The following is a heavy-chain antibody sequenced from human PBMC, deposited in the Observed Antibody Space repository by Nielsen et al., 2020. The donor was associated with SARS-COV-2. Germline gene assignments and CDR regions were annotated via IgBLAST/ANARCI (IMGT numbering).Heavy chain of an antibody. J-gene: IGHJ4*02. D-gene: IGHD3-10*01. CDR3: ARNEYSYGPGIHY. CDR1: GYTFSTYY. Sequence: ASVKVSCKTSGYTFSTYYIHWVRQAPGQGLEWMGIINPSGGRATYTQKFRGRVTMTSDTSTSTVYMELSSLRSDDTAVYYCARNEYSYGPGIHYWGQGTQLTVSS. V-gene: IGHV1-46*01. CDR2: INPSGGRA.